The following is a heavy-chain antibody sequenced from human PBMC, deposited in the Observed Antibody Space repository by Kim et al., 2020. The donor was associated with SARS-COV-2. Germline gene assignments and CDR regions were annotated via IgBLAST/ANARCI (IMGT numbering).Heavy chain of an antibody. D-gene: IGHD6-13*01. V-gene: IGHV5-10-1*01. Sequence: GESLKISCKGSGYSFTSYWISWVRQMPGKGLEWMGRIDPSDSYTNYSPSFQGHVTISADKSISTAYLQWSSLKASDTAMYYCARHKIAAAPGDYYGMDVWGQGTTVTVSS. CDR1: GYSFTSYW. CDR3: ARHKIAAAPGDYYGMDV. CDR2: IDPSDSYT. J-gene: IGHJ6*02.